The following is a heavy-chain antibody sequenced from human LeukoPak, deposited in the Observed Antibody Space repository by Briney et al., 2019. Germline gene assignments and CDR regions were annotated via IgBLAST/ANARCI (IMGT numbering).Heavy chain of an antibody. V-gene: IGHV4-31*03. CDR2: IFYSGST. Sequence: PSETLSLTCSVSGASISSGAYYWTWIXQLPGKGLEWIGYIFYSGSTYYNPSLKSRLTISIDTSKNQFSLKLSSVTAADTAVYYCARGTPSSGFTDYWGQGTLVAVSS. J-gene: IGHJ4*02. CDR3: ARGTPSSGFTDY. CDR1: GASISSGAYY. D-gene: IGHD3-22*01.